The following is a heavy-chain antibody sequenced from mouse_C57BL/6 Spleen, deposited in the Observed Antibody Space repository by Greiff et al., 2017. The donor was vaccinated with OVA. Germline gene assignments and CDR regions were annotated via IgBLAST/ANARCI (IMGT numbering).Heavy chain of an antibody. J-gene: IGHJ2*01. CDR1: GYTFTSYW. D-gene: IGHD1-1*01. V-gene: IGHV1-69*01. CDR2: IDPSDSYT. Sequence: QVQLQQPGAELVMPGASVKLSCKASGYTFTSYWMHWVKQRPGQGLEWIGEIDPSDSYTNYNQKFKGKSTLTVAKSSSTAYMQLSSLTSEDSAVYYCAKGSEYYFDYWGQGTTLTVSS. CDR3: AKGSEYYFDY.